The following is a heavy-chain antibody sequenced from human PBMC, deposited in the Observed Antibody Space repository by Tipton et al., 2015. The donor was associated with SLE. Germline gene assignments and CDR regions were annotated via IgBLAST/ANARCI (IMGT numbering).Heavy chain of an antibody. CDR3: ATAGGSGSNDAFDI. CDR2: IYSSGSS. D-gene: IGHD3-10*01. J-gene: IGHJ3*02. V-gene: IGHV4-31*03. Sequence: TLSLTCTVSGGSISSGGYFWSWIRQHPGKGLEWIGYIYSSGSSYSNPSLKSRVTISVDTSKNQFSLKLSSVTAADTAVYYCATAGGSGSNDAFDIWGQGTMVTVSS. CDR1: GGSISSGGYF.